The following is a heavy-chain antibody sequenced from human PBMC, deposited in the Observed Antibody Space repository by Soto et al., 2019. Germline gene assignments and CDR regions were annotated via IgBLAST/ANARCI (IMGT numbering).Heavy chain of an antibody. D-gene: IGHD3-10*02. J-gene: IGHJ4*02. CDR3: AKTIFGGSLTYYFDY. CDR1: GFTFSSYA. CDR2: ISGSGGST. Sequence: EVQLLESGGGLVQPGGSLRLSCAASGFTFSSYAMSWVRQAPGKGLEWVSAISGSGGSTYYADSVKGRFTISRDKSKNTLYLQMNSLRAEDTAVYYCAKTIFGGSLTYYFDYWGQGTLVTVSS. V-gene: IGHV3-23*01.